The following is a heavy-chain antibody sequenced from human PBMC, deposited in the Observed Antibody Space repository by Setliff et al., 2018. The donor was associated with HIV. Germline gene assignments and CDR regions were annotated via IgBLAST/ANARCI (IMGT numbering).Heavy chain of an antibody. CDR3: ARDRAYCSSGSCYRPLVYYFYYMDV. D-gene: IGHD2-15*01. J-gene: IGHJ6*03. CDR1: GFTFSDYY. CDR2: VRPYNADK. Sequence: ASVKVSCKASGFTFSDYYMHWVRQAPGQGLEWMGWVRPYNADKNYAQKFQGRVTMTSDTSISTAYLELSGLTSDDTAIYYCARDRAYCSSGSCYRPLVYYFYYMDVWGKGATVT. V-gene: IGHV1-2*02.